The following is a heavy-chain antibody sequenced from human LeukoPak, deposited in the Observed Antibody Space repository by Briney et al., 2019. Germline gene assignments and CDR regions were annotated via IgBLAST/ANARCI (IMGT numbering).Heavy chain of an antibody. CDR3: ARDHAGSYYDVWSGYYNDDGDADY. D-gene: IGHD3-3*01. J-gene: IGHJ4*02. CDR2: ISGHNGNT. V-gene: IGHV1-18*01. CDR1: GYIFSNYG. Sequence: GASVKVSCKASGYIFSNYGISWVRQAPGQGLEWMGWISGHNGNTNYAQKVQDRVTMTTDTSTNTAYMELKTLRSDDTAVYFCARDHAGSYYDVWSGYYNDDGDADYWGQGTLVTVSS.